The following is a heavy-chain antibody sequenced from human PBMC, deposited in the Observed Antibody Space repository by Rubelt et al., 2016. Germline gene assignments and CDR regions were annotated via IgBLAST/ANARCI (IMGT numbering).Heavy chain of an antibody. CDR2: ISYDGSNK. Sequence: GSGGGVVQPGRSLRLSCAASGFTFSSYAMHWVRQAPGKGLEWVAVISYDGSNKYYADSVKGRFTISRDNSKNTLYLQMNSLRAEDTAVYYCARAPKQWLGPFDYWVQGTLVTVSS. CDR1: GFTFSSYA. CDR3: ARAPKQWLGPFDY. J-gene: IGHJ4*02. V-gene: IGHV3-30*04. D-gene: IGHD6-19*01.